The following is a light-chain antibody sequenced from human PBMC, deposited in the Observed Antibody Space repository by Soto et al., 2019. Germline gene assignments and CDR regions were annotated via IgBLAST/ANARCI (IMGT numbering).Light chain of an antibody. CDR2: KAS. V-gene: IGKV1-12*01. CDR3: QQTSSFPLT. CDR1: QGISSW. Sequence: IQMTQSPFSVSASVGDTVTITCRASQGISSWLAWYQQKPGKNPNLLIYKASNLQTGVPSRFSGSGSGTDFTLTINSLQPEDFATYYCQQTSSFPLTFGGGTRWISN. J-gene: IGKJ4*01.